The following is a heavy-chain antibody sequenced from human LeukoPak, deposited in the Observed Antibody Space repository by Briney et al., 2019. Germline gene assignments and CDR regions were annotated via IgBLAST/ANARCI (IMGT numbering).Heavy chain of an antibody. CDR3: TSKQWVYYYVDV. D-gene: IGHD6-19*01. CDR2: ISYSGST. V-gene: IGHV4-39*01. Sequence: SETLSLTCTVSGGSISSSIYYWGWIRQPPGKGLEWIGSISYSGSTYYNPSLKSRVTISVDTSKNQFSLKLSSVTAADTAVYYCTSKQWVYYYVDVWGKGTTVTVSS. J-gene: IGHJ6*03. CDR1: GGSISSSIYY.